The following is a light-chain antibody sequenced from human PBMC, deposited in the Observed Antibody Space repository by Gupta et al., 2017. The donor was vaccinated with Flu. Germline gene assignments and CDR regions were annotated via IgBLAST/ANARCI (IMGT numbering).Light chain of an antibody. CDR1: QSISSY. Sequence: DIQMTQSPSSLSASVGDRVTITCRASQSISSYLNWYQQKPGKAPKLLSYAASSLQSGVPSRFSGSGSGTECTLTISSMKPEDVATEYCQQRYRTPRFGGGTKVEIK. J-gene: IGKJ4*01. V-gene: IGKV1-39*01. CDR2: AAS. CDR3: QQRYRTPR.